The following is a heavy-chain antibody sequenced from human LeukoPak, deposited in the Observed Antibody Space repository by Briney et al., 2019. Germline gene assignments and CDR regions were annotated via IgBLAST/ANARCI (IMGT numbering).Heavy chain of an antibody. D-gene: IGHD4-17*01. CDR1: GYTFTNYG. J-gene: IGHJ4*02. Sequence: GASVKVSCKASGYTFTNYGISWVRQAPGQGLERMGWIKTYNGSANYAQKLQGRVTMTTDTSTSTAYMELRSLRSDDTAVYYCARKDYGDSFDYWGQGTLVTVSS. CDR2: IKTYNGSA. V-gene: IGHV1-18*01. CDR3: ARKDYGDSFDY.